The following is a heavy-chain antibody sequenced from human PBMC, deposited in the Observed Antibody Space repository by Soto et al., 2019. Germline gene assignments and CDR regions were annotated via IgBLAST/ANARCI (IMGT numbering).Heavy chain of an antibody. CDR3: PSPPGGCSGGSCPYYYYGMDV. D-gene: IGHD2-15*01. V-gene: IGHV1-69*12. Sequence: QVQLVQSGAEVQKPGSSVKVSCKASGGTFSSYAISWVRQAPGQGLEWMGGIIPIFGTANYAQKFQGRVTITADESTSTAYMELRSRRSDDTAVYYCPSPPGGCSGGSCPYYYYGMDVWGQGTTVTVSS. CDR1: GGTFSSYA. CDR2: IIPIFGTA. J-gene: IGHJ6*02.